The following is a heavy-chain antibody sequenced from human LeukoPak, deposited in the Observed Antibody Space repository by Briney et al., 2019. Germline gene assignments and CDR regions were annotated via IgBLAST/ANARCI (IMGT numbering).Heavy chain of an antibody. D-gene: IGHD3-10*01. V-gene: IGHV1-2*02. CDR3: ARPMHYYGSGVNWFDP. CDR1: GYTFTGYY. J-gene: IGHJ5*02. CDR2: INPNSGGT. Sequence: ASVKVSCRASGYTFTGYYMHWVRQAPGQGLEWMGWINPNSGGTNYAQKFQGRVTMTRDTSISTAYMELSRLRSDDTAVYYCARPMHYYGSGVNWFDPWGQGTLVTVSS.